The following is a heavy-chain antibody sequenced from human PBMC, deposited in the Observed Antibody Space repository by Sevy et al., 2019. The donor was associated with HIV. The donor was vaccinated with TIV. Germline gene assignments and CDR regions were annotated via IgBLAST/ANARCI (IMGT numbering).Heavy chain of an antibody. D-gene: IGHD3-10*01. Sequence: GGSRRLSCAASGFTYSDYYMSWIRQAPGRGLEWISYISSRGSTIYYADSVKGRFTISRDNAKNSLFLQMNSLRAEDTAVYYCAREGSLRYFDLWGRGTLVTVSS. CDR2: ISSRGSTI. CDR1: GFTYSDYY. V-gene: IGHV3-11*01. J-gene: IGHJ2*01. CDR3: AREGSLRYFDL.